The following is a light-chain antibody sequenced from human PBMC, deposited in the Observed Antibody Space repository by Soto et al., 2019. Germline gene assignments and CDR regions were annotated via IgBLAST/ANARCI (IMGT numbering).Light chain of an antibody. V-gene: IGLV1-47*02. J-gene: IGLJ1*01. Sequence: QSVLTQPPSASGTPGQRVTISCCGSSSNIGSNYVYWYQQLPGTAPKLLIYSHNQRPSGVPDRFSGSKSGTSASLAISGLRSDDEADYYCAAWDDSLRGYVFGTGTKVTVL. CDR2: SHN. CDR1: SSNIGSNY. CDR3: AAWDDSLRGYV.